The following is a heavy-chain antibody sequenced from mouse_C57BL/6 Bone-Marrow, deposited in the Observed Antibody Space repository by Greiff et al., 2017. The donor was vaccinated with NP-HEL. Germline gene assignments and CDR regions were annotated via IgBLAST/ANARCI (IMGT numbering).Heavy chain of an antibody. CDR2: ISSGGDYI. CDR1: GFTFSSYA. CDR3: TRPYGNYGWFAY. D-gene: IGHD2-1*01. V-gene: IGHV5-9-1*02. Sequence: DVQLVESGEGLVKPGGSLKLSCAASGFTFSSYAMSWVRQTPEKRLEWVAYISSGGDYIYYADTVKGRFTISRDNARNTLYLQMSSLKSEDTAMYYCTRPYGNYGWFAYWGQGTLVTVSA. J-gene: IGHJ3*01.